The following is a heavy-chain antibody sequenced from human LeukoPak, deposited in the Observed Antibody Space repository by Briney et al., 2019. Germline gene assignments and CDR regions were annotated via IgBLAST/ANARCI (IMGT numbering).Heavy chain of an antibody. CDR1: GGSISSGDYY. V-gene: IGHV4-30-4*01. J-gene: IGHJ4*02. D-gene: IGHD3-3*01. Sequence: PSQTLSLTCTVSGGSISSGDYYWSWIRQPPGKGLEWIGYIYYSGSTYYNPSLKSRVTISVDMSKNQFSLKLSSVTAADTAVYYCARGGGTIFGVVFFDYWGQGTLVTVSS. CDR2: IYYSGST. CDR3: ARGGGTIFGVVFFDY.